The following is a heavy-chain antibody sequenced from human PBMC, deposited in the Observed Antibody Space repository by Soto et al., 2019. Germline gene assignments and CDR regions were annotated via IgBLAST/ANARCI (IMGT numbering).Heavy chain of an antibody. CDR2: IKQDGSEK. CDR1: GFTFSSYW. V-gene: IGHV3-7*01. CDR3: ARDSLGVSCSGGSCYTLSDMDV. J-gene: IGHJ6*03. Sequence: GGSLRLSCAASGFTFSSYWMSWVRQAPGKGLEWVANIKQDGSEKYYVDSVKGRFTISRDNAKNSLYLQMNSLRAEGTAVYYCARDSLGVSCSGGSCYTLSDMDVWGKGTTVTVSS. D-gene: IGHD2-15*01.